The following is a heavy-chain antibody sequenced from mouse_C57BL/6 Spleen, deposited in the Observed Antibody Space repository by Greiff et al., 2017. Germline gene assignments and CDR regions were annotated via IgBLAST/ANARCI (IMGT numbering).Heavy chain of an antibody. V-gene: IGHV1-15*01. Sequence: SGAELVRPGASVTLSCKASGYTFTDYEMHWVKQTPVHGLEGIGAIDPETGGTAYNQKFKGKAILTADKSSSTAYMELRSLTSEDSAVYYCTREEVLGQDYVDYWGQGTTLAVSS. CDR2: IDPETGGT. CDR1: GYTFTDYE. CDR3: TREEVLGQDYVDY. D-gene: IGHD4-1*01. J-gene: IGHJ2*01.